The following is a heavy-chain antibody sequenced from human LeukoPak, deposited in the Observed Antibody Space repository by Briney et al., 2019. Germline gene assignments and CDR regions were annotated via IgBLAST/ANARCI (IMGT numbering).Heavy chain of an antibody. Sequence: SETLSLTCAVYGGSFSGYYWSWIRQPPGKGLEWIGEINHSGSTNYNPSLKSRVTISVDTSKNQFSLKLSSVTAADTAVYYCARGPGIAAAGTGYWGQGTLVTVSS. CDR2: INHSGST. V-gene: IGHV4-34*01. J-gene: IGHJ4*02. D-gene: IGHD6-13*01. CDR3: ARGPGIAAAGTGY. CDR1: GGSFSGYY.